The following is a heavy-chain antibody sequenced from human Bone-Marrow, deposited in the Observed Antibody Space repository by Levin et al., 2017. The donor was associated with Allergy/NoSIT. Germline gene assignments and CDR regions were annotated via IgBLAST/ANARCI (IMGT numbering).Heavy chain of an antibody. CDR1: GGSFGGYY. CDR3: ARAGMIIFGGSQFDY. J-gene: IGHJ4*02. D-gene: IGHD3-16*01. Sequence: ESLKISCAVHGGSFGGYYWSWIRQPPGKGLEWIGEINLRGNTKSNPSLKSRVTISVDTSKNQFSLKLSSVTAADTAVYYCARAGMIIFGGSQFDYWGQGTLVTVSS. V-gene: IGHV4-34*01. CDR2: INLRGNT.